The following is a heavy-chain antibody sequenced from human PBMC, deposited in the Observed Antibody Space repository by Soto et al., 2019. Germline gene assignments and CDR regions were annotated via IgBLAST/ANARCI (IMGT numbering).Heavy chain of an antibody. J-gene: IGHJ6*03. CDR3: ARGGGYDFWSGYHAYYYYYMDV. CDR2: IYYSGST. Sequence: SETLSLTCTVSGGSISSSSYYWGWIRQPPGKGLEWIGSIYYSGSTYYNPSLKSRVTISVDTSKNQFSLKLSSVTAADTAVYYCARGGGYDFWSGYHAYYYYYMDVWGKGTTVTVSS. V-gene: IGHV4-39*01. CDR1: GGSISSSSYY. D-gene: IGHD3-3*01.